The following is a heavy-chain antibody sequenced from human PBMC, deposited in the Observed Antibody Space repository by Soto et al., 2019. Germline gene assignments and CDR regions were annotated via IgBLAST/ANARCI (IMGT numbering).Heavy chain of an antibody. CDR2: ISGSGAST. CDR1: GFTFSDYA. J-gene: IGHJ5*02. D-gene: IGHD3-3*01. Sequence: VGSLRLSCAASGFTFSDYAMNWVRQTPGKGLEWVSAISGSGASTYYADSVKGRFTISRDNSENTLSLQMNSLRLEDTAVYYCANGRFLEWLLPDNWFDPWGQGTLVTVSS. V-gene: IGHV3-23*01. CDR3: ANGRFLEWLLPDNWFDP.